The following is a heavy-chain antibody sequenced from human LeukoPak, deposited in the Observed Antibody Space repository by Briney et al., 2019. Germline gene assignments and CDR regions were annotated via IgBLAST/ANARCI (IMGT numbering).Heavy chain of an antibody. CDR1: GGSISSGGYY. V-gene: IGHV4-31*03. CDR3: ARVSGGTTITVYNWFDR. Sequence: SETLSLTCTVSGGSISSGGYYWSWIRQYPGKGLEWIGYIYYSGSTYYNPSLESRVTISVDTSKNQFSLKLSSVTAADTAVYYCARVSGGTTITVYNWFDRWGQGTLVTVSS. D-gene: IGHD4-11*01. CDR2: IYYSGST. J-gene: IGHJ5*02.